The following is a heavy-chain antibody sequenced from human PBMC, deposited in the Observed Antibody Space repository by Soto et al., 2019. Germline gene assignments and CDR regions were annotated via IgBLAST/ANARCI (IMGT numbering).Heavy chain of an antibody. CDR3: ARVLSYCSGGSCYFGYYYYYMDV. V-gene: IGHV4-34*01. Sequence: SETLSLTCAVYGGSFSGYYGSWIRQPPGKELEWIGEINHSGSTNYNPSLKSRVTISVDTSKNQFSLKLSSVTAADTAVYYCARVLSYCSGGSCYFGYYYYYMDVWGKATTVTVSS. CDR1: GGSFSGYY. D-gene: IGHD2-15*01. CDR2: INHSGST. J-gene: IGHJ6*03.